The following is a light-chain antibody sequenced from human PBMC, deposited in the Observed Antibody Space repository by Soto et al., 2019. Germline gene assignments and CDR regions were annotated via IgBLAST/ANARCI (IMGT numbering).Light chain of an antibody. J-gene: IGLJ3*02. CDR3: ETWGRNTRV. Sequence: TVVTQSSSASASLGSSVKFTCTLSSGHSTYIIAWHQQQPGKAPRYLMKLEGSGNYNKGSGVPDRFSGSSSGADRYLTISNLQSEDEADYYCETWGRNTRVFGGGTKLTVL. CDR1: SGHSTYI. CDR2: LEGSGNY. V-gene: IGLV4-60*03.